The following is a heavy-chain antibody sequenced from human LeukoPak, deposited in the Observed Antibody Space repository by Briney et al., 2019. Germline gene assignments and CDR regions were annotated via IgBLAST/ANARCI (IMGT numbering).Heavy chain of an antibody. V-gene: IGHV3-74*01. D-gene: IGHD4-23*01. Sequence: QAGGSLRLSWAASGFSFISYWMNWVRPAAGKGLVWVSRIASDGSSPTYADSVKGRFSISRDNAKNTLYLQMNSLRVEDTAVYYCARGRPHGNDYWGQGTRVTVSS. CDR3: ARGRPHGNDY. J-gene: IGHJ4*02. CDR1: GFSFISYW. CDR2: IASDGSSP.